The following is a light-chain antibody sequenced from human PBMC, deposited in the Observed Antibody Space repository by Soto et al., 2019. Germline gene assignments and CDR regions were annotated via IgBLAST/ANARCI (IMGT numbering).Light chain of an antibody. CDR3: ETWNINTRV. CDR2: LEGSGIY. CDR1: SGHSTYI. J-gene: IGLJ2*01. Sequence: QLVLTQSSSASASLGSSVKLTCTLSSGHSTYIIAWHQQQPGKAPRYLMKLEGSGIYNKGSGVPDRFSGSSSGTDRYLTISTLQSEDEADYYCETWNINTRVFGGGTKLTVL. V-gene: IGLV4-60*03.